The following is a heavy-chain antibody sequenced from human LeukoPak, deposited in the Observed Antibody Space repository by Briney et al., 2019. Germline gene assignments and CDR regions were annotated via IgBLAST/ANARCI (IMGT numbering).Heavy chain of an antibody. CDR1: GGTFSSYA. CDR2: IIPILGIA. V-gene: IGHV1-69*04. CDR3: ARDSLGALKRQRATNWFDP. Sequence: PGASVKVSCKASGGTFSSYAISWVRQAPGQGLEWMGRIIPILGIANYAQKFQGRVTITADKSTSTAYMELSSLRSEDTAVYYCARDSLGALKRQRATNWFDPWGQGTLVTVSS. J-gene: IGHJ5*02. D-gene: IGHD3-10*01.